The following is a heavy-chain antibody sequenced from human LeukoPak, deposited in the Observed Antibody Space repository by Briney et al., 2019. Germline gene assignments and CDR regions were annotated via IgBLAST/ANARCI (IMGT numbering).Heavy chain of an antibody. CDR3: AKADDYYGSGSYPYYFDY. D-gene: IGHD3-10*01. CDR2: ISGSGGST. J-gene: IGHJ4*02. Sequence: GGSLRLSCAASGFTFSSSAMSWVRQAPGKGLEWVSAISGSGGSTYYADSVKGRFTISRDNSKNTLYLQMNSLRAEDTAVYYCAKADDYYGSGSYPYYFDYWGQGTLVTVSS. CDR1: GFTFSSSA. V-gene: IGHV3-23*01.